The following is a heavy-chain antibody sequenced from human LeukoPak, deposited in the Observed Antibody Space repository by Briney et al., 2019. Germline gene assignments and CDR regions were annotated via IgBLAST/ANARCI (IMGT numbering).Heavy chain of an antibody. Sequence: GGSLRLSCAASGFTFSSYAMSWVRQAPVKGLEWVSAISGSGGSTYYADSVKGRFTISRDNSKNTLYLQMNSLRAEDTAVYYCAKSSLVITTTGWFDPWGQGTLVTVSS. J-gene: IGHJ5*02. CDR2: ISGSGGST. V-gene: IGHV3-23*01. D-gene: IGHD3-22*01. CDR3: AKSSLVITTTGWFDP. CDR1: GFTFSSYA.